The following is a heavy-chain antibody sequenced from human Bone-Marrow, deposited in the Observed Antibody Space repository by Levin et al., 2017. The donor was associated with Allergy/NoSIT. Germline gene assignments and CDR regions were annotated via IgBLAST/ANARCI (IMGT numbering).Heavy chain of an antibody. D-gene: IGHD6-6*01. Sequence: GGSLRLSCAASGFTFSTHGMHWVRQAPGKGLEWVAVISYDGSKEFYADSVRGRFTVSRDNSKNTLFVQMNSLRADDPAIYFCAREGRYSRSSRGGWGNSYYYSMDVWGQGTTVTV. V-gene: IGHV3-33*01. CDR3: AREGRYSRSSRGGWGNSYYYSMDV. CDR1: GFTFSTHG. CDR2: ISYDGSKE. J-gene: IGHJ6*02.